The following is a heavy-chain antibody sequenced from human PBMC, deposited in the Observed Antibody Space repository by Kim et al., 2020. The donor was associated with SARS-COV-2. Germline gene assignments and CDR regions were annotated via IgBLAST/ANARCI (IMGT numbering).Heavy chain of an antibody. CDR1: GYTFTSYG. Sequence: ASVKVSCKASGYTFTSYGISWVRQAPGQGLEWMGWISAYNGNTNYAQKLQGRVTMTTDTSTSTAYMELRSLRSDDTAVYYCAREPAMVQGVIITGADYYGMDVWGQGTTVTVSS. CDR2: ISAYNGNT. CDR3: AREPAMVQGVIITGADYYGMDV. J-gene: IGHJ6*02. V-gene: IGHV1-18*01. D-gene: IGHD3-10*01.